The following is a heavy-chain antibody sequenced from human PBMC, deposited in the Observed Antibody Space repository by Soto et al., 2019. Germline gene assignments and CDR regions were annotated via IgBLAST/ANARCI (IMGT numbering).Heavy chain of an antibody. J-gene: IGHJ3*02. Sequence: SVKVSCKASGGTFSDYTMSWLRQAPGRGLEWMGGIIPMIGATNNAQKLKGRLTITADKSTGTVYMELNSLRSDDTAVYFCARYWSSGTLYGAFDIWGQGTEVTV. CDR2: IIPMIGAT. D-gene: IGHD1-1*01. CDR1: GGTFSDYT. V-gene: IGHV1-69*06. CDR3: ARYWSSGTLYGAFDI.